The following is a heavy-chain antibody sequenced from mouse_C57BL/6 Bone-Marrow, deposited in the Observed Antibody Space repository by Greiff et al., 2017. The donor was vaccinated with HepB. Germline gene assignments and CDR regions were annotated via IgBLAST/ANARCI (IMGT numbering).Heavy chain of an antibody. V-gene: IGHV14-4*01. Sequence: VQLQQSGAELVRPGASVKLSCTASGFNIKDDYMHWVKQRPEQGLEWIGWIDPENGDTEYASKFQGKATITADTSSNTAYLQLSSLTSEDTAVYYCTTRGGGNWGYYAMDYWGQGTSVTVSS. CDR1: GFNIKDDY. J-gene: IGHJ4*01. CDR2: IDPENGDT. CDR3: TTRGGGNWGYYAMDY. D-gene: IGHD2-1*01.